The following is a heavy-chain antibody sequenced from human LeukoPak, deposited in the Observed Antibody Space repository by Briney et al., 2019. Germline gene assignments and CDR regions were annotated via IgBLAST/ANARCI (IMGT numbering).Heavy chain of an antibody. D-gene: IGHD3-3*01. CDR2: ISSSGSTI. CDR1: GFTFRSYE. CDR3: ARDGYDFWSGRKYYGIDV. V-gene: IGHV3-48*03. J-gene: IGHJ6*02. Sequence: QPRGSLRLSRGASGFTFRSYEMNWVRQAPGGGLEGVSYISSSGSTIYYADSVKGRFTISRDNDKNSLYLQMNSLRAEDTAVYYCARDGYDFWSGRKYYGIDVWGQGTTVTVSS.